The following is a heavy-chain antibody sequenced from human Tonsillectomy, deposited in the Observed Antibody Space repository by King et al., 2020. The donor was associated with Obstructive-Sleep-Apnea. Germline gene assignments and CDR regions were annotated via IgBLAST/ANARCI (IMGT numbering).Heavy chain of an antibody. D-gene: IGHD4-17*01. CDR1: GGSISRYY. CDR3: ARDGYGDYFDY. CDR2: IYYSGTT. Sequence: VQLQESGPGLVKPSETLSLTCTVSGGSISRYYWSWIRQPPGKALEWIGYIYYSGTTNYNPSLKSRVTVSVDPSKNQFFLKLSSVTAADTAVYYCARDGYGDYFDYWGQGTLVTVSS. V-gene: IGHV4-59*01. J-gene: IGHJ4*02.